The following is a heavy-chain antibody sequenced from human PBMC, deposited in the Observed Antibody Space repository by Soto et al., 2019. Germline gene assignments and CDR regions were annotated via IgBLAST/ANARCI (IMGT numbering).Heavy chain of an antibody. J-gene: IGHJ4*02. CDR3: ARDGVGPFDY. Sequence: QVQLQESGPGLLKPSETLSLTCTISGGSVSTYYWSWIRQPPGEELEWIGLTSYSGNTNYNPALKSRVAVAVDTSKNQFSLTLSSVTAADAAVYYCARDGVGPFDYWGQGTLVTVSS. CDR1: GGSVSTYY. CDR2: TSYSGNT. V-gene: IGHV4-59*02. D-gene: IGHD3-3*01.